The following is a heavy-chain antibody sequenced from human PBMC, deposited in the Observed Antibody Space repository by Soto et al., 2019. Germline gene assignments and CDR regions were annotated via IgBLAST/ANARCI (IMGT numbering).Heavy chain of an antibody. Sequence: TLSLTCTVSGHSLSSGGYYWSWIRQHPGKGLEWVGYIYFTGSTLYNPSLKSRLAMSLDTSKNQFSLKLGSVTAADTAIYYCARDWGSSGWPNWGPGTLVTVSS. J-gene: IGHJ4*02. CDR3: ARDWGSSGWPN. CDR2: IYFTGST. CDR1: GHSLSSGGYY. V-gene: IGHV4-31*03. D-gene: IGHD6-19*01.